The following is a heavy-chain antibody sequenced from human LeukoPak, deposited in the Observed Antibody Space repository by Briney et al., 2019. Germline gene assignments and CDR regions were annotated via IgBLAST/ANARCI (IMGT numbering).Heavy chain of an antibody. CDR1: GGSISSSSYY. J-gene: IGHJ6*02. CDR3: ARASRYYDIPRFDYGMDV. V-gene: IGHV4-39*07. CDR2: IYYSGST. D-gene: IGHD3-9*01. Sequence: SETLSLTCTVSGGSISSSSYYWGWIRQPPGKGLEWIGSIYYSGSTYYNPSLKSRVTISVDTSKNQFSLKLSSVTAADTAVYYCARASRYYDIPRFDYGMDVWGQGTTVTVSS.